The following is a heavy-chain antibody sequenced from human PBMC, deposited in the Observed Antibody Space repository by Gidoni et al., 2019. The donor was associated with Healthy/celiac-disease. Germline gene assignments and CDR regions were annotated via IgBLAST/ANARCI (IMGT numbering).Heavy chain of an antibody. J-gene: IGHJ3*02. CDR1: GGSISSRNW. CDR2: IYQSGST. CDR3: ARDSGYDSSTGIAGAFDI. D-gene: IGHD3-22*01. Sequence: QVQLQESGPGRVKPSGTLSLTCAVSGGSISSRNWWSWVRQPPGKGLEWIGEIYQSGSTNSNPSLKSRVTISVDKSKNQFSLKLSSVTAADTAVYYCARDSGYDSSTGIAGAFDIWGQGTMVTVSS. V-gene: IGHV4-4*02.